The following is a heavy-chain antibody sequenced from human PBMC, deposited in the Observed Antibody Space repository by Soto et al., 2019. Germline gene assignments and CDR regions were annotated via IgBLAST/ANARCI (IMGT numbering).Heavy chain of an antibody. J-gene: IGHJ6*04. CDR3: ARDRPPRTYSNLLMDV. CDR2: IWYDGSNK. D-gene: IGHD4-4*01. CDR1: GFTFSSYG. Sequence: GGSLRLSCAASGFTFSSYGMHWVRQAPGKGLEWVAVIWYDGSNKYYADSVKGRFTISRDNSKNTLYLQMNSLRAEDTAVYYCARDRPPRTYSNLLMDVWGKGTTVTVSS. V-gene: IGHV3-33*01.